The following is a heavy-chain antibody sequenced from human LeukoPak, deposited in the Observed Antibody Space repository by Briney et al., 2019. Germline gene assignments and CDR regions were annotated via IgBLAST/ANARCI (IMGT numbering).Heavy chain of an antibody. CDR1: GFTFSSYS. CDR2: ISSSSSYI. J-gene: IGHJ3*02. Sequence: GGSLRLSCAASGFTFSSYSMNWVRQAPGKGLEWVSSISSSSSYIYYADSVKGRFTISRDNAKNSLYLQMNSLRAEDTAVYYCARDQRVGATLAFDIWGQGTMVTVSS. V-gene: IGHV3-21*01. CDR3: ARDQRVGATLAFDI. D-gene: IGHD1-26*01.